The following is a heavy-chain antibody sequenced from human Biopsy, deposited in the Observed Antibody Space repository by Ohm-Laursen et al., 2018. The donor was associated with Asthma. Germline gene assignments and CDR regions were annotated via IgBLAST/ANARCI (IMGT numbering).Heavy chain of an antibody. J-gene: IGHJ5*02. V-gene: IGHV4-31*02. D-gene: IGHD4-17*01. CDR3: ARTTYGDDGFDP. Sequence: SQTLSLTCSLSSGSGGYMRSGNYYWSWIRQLPVKGLEWIGYIYYSGSTYYNPSLKSRVSISLDTSKNQFSLSLTSVTAADTAVYYCARTTYGDDGFDPWGQGTLVTVFS. CDR1: SGSGGYMRSGNYY. CDR2: IYYSGST.